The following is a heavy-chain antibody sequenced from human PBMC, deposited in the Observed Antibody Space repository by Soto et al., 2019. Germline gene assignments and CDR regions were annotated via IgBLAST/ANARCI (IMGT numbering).Heavy chain of an antibody. V-gene: IGHV4-59*01. Sequence: PSETLSLTCTVSGGSLSNYYWTWIRQPPGKGPEWIGYIYYSGNTNYNPSLKSRVTISLDTSKNQFSLNLNSVTAADTAVYFCAREYPLHYGLDAWGRGTTVTVSS. J-gene: IGHJ6*02. CDR2: IYYSGNT. D-gene: IGHD2-2*01. CDR1: GGSLSNYY. CDR3: AREYPLHYGLDA.